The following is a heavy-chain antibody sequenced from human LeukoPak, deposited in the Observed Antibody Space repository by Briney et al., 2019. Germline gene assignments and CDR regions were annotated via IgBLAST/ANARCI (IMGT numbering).Heavy chain of an antibody. CDR3: ARDKPAGYCVDY. D-gene: IGHD3-9*01. V-gene: IGHV3-48*02. Sequence: GGSLRLSCAASGFDFSPYSMNWVRQAPGKGLEWLSYISDKSDAIYYADSVKGRFTISRDNAKNSLYLHMNSLSDEDTAVYYCARDKPAGYCVDYWGQGTLVTVSS. J-gene: IGHJ4*02. CDR2: ISDKSDAI. CDR1: GFDFSPYS.